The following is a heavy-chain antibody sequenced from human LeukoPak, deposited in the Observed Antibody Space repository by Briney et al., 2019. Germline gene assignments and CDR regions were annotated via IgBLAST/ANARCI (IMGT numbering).Heavy chain of an antibody. CDR1: GFTFSSYG. V-gene: IGHV3-30*18. CDR3: AKEISSWYNYYYYGMDV. J-gene: IGHJ6*02. CDR2: ISYDGSNK. Sequence: PGRSLRLSCAASGFTFSSYGMHWVRQAPGKGLERVAVISYDGSNKYYADSVKGRFTISRDNSKNTLYLQMSSLRAEDTAVYYCAKEISSWYNYYYYGMDVWGQGTTVTVSS. D-gene: IGHD6-13*01.